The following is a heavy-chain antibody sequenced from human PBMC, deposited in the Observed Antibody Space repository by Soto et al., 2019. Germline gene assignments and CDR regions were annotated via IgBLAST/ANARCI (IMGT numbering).Heavy chain of an antibody. CDR2: IYPSDSDT. CDR1: GYNFAGYW. CDR3: ARGGVSTRTFDY. Sequence: GESLKISCKGSGYNFAGYWIAWVRQMPGKGLELMGIIYPSDSDTRYRPSFQGQVTISADKSISSAYLQWSSLRASDTAMYYCARGGVSTRTFDYWGQGTQVTVSS. V-gene: IGHV5-51*01. D-gene: IGHD3-3*01. J-gene: IGHJ4*02.